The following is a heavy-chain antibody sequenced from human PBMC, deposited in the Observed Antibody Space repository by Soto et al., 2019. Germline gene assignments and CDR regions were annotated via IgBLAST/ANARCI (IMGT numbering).Heavy chain of an antibody. J-gene: IGHJ5*02. CDR2: ISGSGGST. D-gene: IGHD3-10*01. CDR1: GFPFSSYA. V-gene: IGHV3-23*01. Sequence: PGGSLRLSCAASGFPFSSYAMSWVRQAPGKGLEWVSAISGSGGSTYYADSVKGRFTISRDNSKNTLYLQMNSLRAEDTAVYYCAKSVYYYGSGSLDPWGQGTLVTVSS. CDR3: AKSVYYYGSGSLDP.